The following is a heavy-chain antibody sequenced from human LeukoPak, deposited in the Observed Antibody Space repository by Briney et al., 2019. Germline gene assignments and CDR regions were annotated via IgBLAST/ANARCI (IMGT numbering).Heavy chain of an antibody. CDR3: ARAYDGSGNLDY. CDR1: GYIFTGYY. J-gene: IGHJ4*02. Sequence: ASVKVSCKASGYIFTGYYMHWVRQAPGQGLEWMGWIYPNRGGTNYAQKFQGRVTMTRDTSINTAYMELSRLRSDDTAVYYCARAYDGSGNLDYWGQGTLVTVSS. D-gene: IGHD3-22*01. CDR2: IYPNRGGT. V-gene: IGHV1-2*02.